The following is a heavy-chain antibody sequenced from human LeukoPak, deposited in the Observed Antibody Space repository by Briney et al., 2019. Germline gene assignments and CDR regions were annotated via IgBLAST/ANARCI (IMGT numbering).Heavy chain of an antibody. CDR2: ISGSGGST. J-gene: IGHJ4*02. Sequence: QPGGSLRLSCAASGFTFSSYAMSWVRQAPGKGLEWVSAISGSGGSTYYADSVKGRFTISRDNGKNSLYLQMNSLRAEDTAVYYCAKWPWSVVPAAHGGGDYAYFDYWGQGTLVTVSS. V-gene: IGHV3-23*01. CDR3: AKWPWSVVPAAHGGGDYAYFDY. D-gene: IGHD2-2*01. CDR1: GFTFSSYA.